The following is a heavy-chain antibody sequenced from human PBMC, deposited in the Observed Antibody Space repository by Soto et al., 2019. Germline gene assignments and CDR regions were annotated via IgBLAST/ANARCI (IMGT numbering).Heavy chain of an antibody. CDR1: GFTFSSYA. D-gene: IGHD2-2*01. V-gene: IGHV3-21*01. CDR3: ARDDAVPAENNYYYYGMDV. J-gene: IGHJ6*02. Sequence: AGGSLRLSCAASGFTFSSYAMSWVRQAPGKGLEWVSAISGSSYIYYADSVKGRFTISRDNAKNSLYLQMNSLRAEDTAVYYCARDDAVPAENNYYYYGMDVWGQGTTVTVSS. CDR2: ISGSSYI.